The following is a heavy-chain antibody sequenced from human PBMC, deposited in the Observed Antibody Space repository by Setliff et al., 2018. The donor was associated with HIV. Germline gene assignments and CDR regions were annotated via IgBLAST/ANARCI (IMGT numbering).Heavy chain of an antibody. D-gene: IGHD5-18*01. CDR1: GGSISSYY. CDR2: IYYSGST. Sequence: SETLSLTCTVSGGSISSYYWSWIRQPPGKVLEWIGYIYYSGSTNYNPSLKSRVTISVDTSKNQFSLKLSSVTAADTAGYYCARGSRGYSYAYYYYYMDVWGKGTTVTVSS. CDR3: ARGSRGYSYAYYYYYMDV. V-gene: IGHV4-59*01. J-gene: IGHJ6*03.